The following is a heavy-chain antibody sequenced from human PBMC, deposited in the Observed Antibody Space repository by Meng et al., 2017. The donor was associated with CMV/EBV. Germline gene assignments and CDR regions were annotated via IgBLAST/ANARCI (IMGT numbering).Heavy chain of an antibody. Sequence: GESLKISCAASGFTFSSYGMHWVRQPPGKGLEWVAFIRFDGSNKYYADSVKGRFTISRDNSKNTLYLQMNSLRAEDTAVYYCAKALKYDFWSGYRGAYGMDVWGQGTTVTVSS. V-gene: IGHV3-30*02. D-gene: IGHD3-3*01. J-gene: IGHJ6*02. CDR2: IRFDGSNK. CDR1: GFTFSSYG. CDR3: AKALKYDFWSGYRGAYGMDV.